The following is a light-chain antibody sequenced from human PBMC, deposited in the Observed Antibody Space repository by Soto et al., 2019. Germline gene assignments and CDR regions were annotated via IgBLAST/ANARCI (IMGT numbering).Light chain of an antibody. J-gene: IGKJ5*01. CDR2: KVS. CDR3: MQGKHWPLT. CDR1: QSLVHSDGIAY. V-gene: IGKV2-30*02. Sequence: DVVMTQSPLSLPVTLGQPASISCRSNQSLVHSDGIAYFSWFQQRPGRSPRRLIYKVSNRDSGVPARFSGSGSGTDFAVKISRVEAEDVGVYYCMQGKHWPLTFGQGTRLEIK.